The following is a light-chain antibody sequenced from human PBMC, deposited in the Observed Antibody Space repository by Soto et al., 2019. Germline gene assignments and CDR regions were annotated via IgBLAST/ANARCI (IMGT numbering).Light chain of an antibody. J-gene: IGKJ4*02. V-gene: IGKV1-27*01. CDR2: AAS. Sequence: DIPMTQSPSSLSASVGDRVTITCRASQGISNYFAWYQQKPGKVPKLLIYAASTLQSGVPSRFSGSGAGTDLTLAISSLQPEDVATYYCQKYNSAPPTFGGGTKVEI. CDR1: QGISNY. CDR3: QKYNSAPPT.